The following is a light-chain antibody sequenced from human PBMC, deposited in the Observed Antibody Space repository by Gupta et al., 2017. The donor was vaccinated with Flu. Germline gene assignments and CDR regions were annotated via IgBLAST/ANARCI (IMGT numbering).Light chain of an antibody. CDR2: KAS. CDR1: QSISSW. Sequence: DIQMTQYPSTLPASVGDRVTITCRASQSISSWLAWYQQKPGKAPKLLIYKASSLESGVPSRFSGSGSGTEFTLTISSLQPDDFATYYCQQYNSYPSTFGQGTKLEIK. CDR3: QQYNSYPST. V-gene: IGKV1-5*03. J-gene: IGKJ2*01.